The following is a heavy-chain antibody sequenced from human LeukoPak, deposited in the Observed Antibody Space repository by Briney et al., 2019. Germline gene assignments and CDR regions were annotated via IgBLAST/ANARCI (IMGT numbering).Heavy chain of an antibody. CDR3: ARYQVSQGRETTPFDY. D-gene: IGHD1-14*01. V-gene: IGHV6-1*01. CDR2: TYYRSQWYS. J-gene: IGHJ4*02. Sequence: SQTLSLTCAISGDSVSRSTVAWNWIRQSPSRGLEWLGRTYYRSQWYSDYAESVKGRITINADTSKNQFSLHLDSVTPDDTAVYYCARYQVSQGRETTPFDYWGQGTLVTVSS. CDR1: GDSVSRSTVA.